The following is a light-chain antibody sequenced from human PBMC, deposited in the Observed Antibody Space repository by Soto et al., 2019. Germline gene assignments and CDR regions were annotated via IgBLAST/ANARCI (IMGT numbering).Light chain of an antibody. CDR3: EQYNSY. V-gene: IGKV1-5*01. J-gene: IGKJ4*01. Sequence: DNQMTQSPSTLSTSVGDRVTITCRASQRISSWLAWYQQKPGKAPKVLIHDASSLECGVPSRFSGSGSGTAVTLTIGSLQPDDFAAYYGEQYNSYFGVGAKLEIK. CDR2: DAS. CDR1: QRISSW.